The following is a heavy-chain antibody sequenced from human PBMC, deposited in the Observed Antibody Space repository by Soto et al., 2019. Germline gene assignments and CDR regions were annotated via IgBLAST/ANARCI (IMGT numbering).Heavy chain of an antibody. J-gene: IGHJ6*02. CDR1: GFTFSSYE. CDR3: ARDEGKRWLQGGGAYYYGMDV. V-gene: IGHV3-48*03. Sequence: EVQLVESGGGLVQPGGSLRLSCAASGFTFSSYEMNWVRQAPGKGLEWVSYISSSGSTIYYADSVKGRFTISRDNAKNSLYLQMNSLRAEDTAVYYCARDEGKRWLQGGGAYYYGMDVWGQGTTVTVSS. CDR2: ISSSGSTI. D-gene: IGHD5-12*01.